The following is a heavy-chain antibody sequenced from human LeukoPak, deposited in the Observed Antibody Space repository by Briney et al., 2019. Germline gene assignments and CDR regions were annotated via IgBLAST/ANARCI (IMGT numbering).Heavy chain of an antibody. J-gene: IGHJ4*01. V-gene: IGHV3-30*02. D-gene: IGHD4-23*01. Sequence: PGGSLRLSCAASGFTFSTYNMHWVRQAPGKGLEWVAFIRSDGGDKYYADSVKGRFTISRDNAKNSLYLQMNSLRAEDTAVYYCARERLDYGGNPTEFDYWGQGTLVTVSS. CDR3: ARERLDYGGNPTEFDY. CDR2: IRSDGGDK. CDR1: GFTFSTYN.